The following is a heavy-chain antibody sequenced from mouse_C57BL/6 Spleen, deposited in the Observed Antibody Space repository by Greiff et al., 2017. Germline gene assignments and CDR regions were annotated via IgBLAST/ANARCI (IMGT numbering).Heavy chain of an antibody. J-gene: IGHJ3*01. CDR1: GFTFSSYT. CDR3: ARSDSSGPFAY. D-gene: IGHD3-2*02. Sequence: EVKVVESGGGLVKPGGSLKLSCAASGFTFSSYTMSWVRQTPEKRLEWVATISGGGGNTYYPDSVKGRFTISRDNAKNTLYLQMSSLRSEDTALYYCARSDSSGPFAYWGQGTLVTVSA. CDR2: ISGGGGNT. V-gene: IGHV5-9*01.